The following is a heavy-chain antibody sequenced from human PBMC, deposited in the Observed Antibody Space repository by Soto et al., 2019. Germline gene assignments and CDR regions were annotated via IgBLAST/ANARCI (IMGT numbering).Heavy chain of an antibody. CDR1: GFTFGDYA. CDR3: TRTDYSNYEYYYYLDV. V-gene: IGHV3-49*03. D-gene: IGHD4-4*01. J-gene: IGHJ6*03. CDR2: IRSKAYGGTT. Sequence: GGSLRLSCTASGFTFGDYAMSWFRQAPGKGLEWVGFIRSKAYGGTTEYAASVKGRFTISRDDSKSIAYLQMNSLKTEDTAVYYCTRTDYSNYEYYYYLDVWGKGTTFTVSS.